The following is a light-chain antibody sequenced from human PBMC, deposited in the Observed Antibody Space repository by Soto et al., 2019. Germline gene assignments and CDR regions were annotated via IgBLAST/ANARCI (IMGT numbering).Light chain of an antibody. CDR3: QQGSTWPIFT. CDR2: STS. Sequence: EIVLTQSPATLSLSPGERVTLSCRASQSVGRSLAWYQQKPGRAPRLLLYSTSNRLPGIPARFSGSGSRSDFTLTISSLEPEDFAVYYCQQGSTWPIFTFGPGTTVDIK. V-gene: IGKV3-11*01. J-gene: IGKJ3*01. CDR1: QSVGRS.